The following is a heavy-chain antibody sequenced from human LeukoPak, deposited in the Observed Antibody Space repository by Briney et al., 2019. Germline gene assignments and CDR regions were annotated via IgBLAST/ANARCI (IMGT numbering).Heavy chain of an antibody. CDR2: ISSSSSYI. J-gene: IGHJ4*02. D-gene: IGHD2-15*01. CDR1: GFTFSDYY. CDR3: ASDPGSGGSC. Sequence: PGGSLRLSCAASGFTFSDYYMSWIRQAPGKGLEWVSFISSSSSYIYYADSVKGRFTISRDNAKNSLYLQMNSLGAEDTAVYYCASDPGSGGSCWGQGTLVTVSS. V-gene: IGHV3-11*06.